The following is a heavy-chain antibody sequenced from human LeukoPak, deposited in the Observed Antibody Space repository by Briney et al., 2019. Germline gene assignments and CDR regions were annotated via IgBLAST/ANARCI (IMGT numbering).Heavy chain of an antibody. V-gene: IGHV3-30*03. CDR3: ARGVSSSWDLSNWFDP. CDR1: GFTFSSYG. CDR2: ISYDGSNK. D-gene: IGHD6-13*01. Sequence: GGSLRLSCAASGFTFSSYGMHWVRQAPGKGLEWVAVISYDGSNKYYADSVKGRFTISRDNSKNTLYLQMNSLRAEDTAVYYCARGVSSSWDLSNWFDPWGQGTLVTVSS. J-gene: IGHJ5*02.